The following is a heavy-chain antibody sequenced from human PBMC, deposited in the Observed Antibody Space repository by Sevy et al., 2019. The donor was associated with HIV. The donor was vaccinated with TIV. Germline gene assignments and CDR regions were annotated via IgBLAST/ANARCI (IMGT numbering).Heavy chain of an antibody. CDR1: GYTFTSYG. Sequence: ASVKGSCKASGYTFTSYGISWVRQAPGQGLEWMGWISAYNGNTNYAQKLQGRVTMTTDTSTSTAYMELRSLRSDDTAVNYWARDLADCSVGSCPLRDYYYYGMDVWGQGTTVTVSS. CDR3: ARDLADCSVGSCPLRDYYYYGMDV. V-gene: IGHV1-18*01. D-gene: IGHD2-15*01. J-gene: IGHJ6*02. CDR2: ISAYNGNT.